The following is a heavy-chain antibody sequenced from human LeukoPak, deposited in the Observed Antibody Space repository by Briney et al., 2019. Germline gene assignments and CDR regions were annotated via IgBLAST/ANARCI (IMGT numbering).Heavy chain of an antibody. V-gene: IGHV4-4*07. CDR1: GGSISSYY. J-gene: IGHJ6*03. D-gene: IGHD6-19*01. CDR3: ARVPGIAVAGTFYYYYYMDV. Sequence: SETLSLTCTVSGGSISSYYWSWIRQPAGKGLEWIGRIYTSGSTNYNPSLKSRVTMSVDTSKNQFSLKLSSVTAADTAVYYCARVPGIAVAGTFYYYYYMDVWGKGTTVTVSS. CDR2: IYTSGST.